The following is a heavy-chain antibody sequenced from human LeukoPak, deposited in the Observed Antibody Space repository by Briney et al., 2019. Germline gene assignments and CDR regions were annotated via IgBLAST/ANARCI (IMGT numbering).Heavy chain of an antibody. J-gene: IGHJ6*03. V-gene: IGHV3-23*01. CDR3: AKMKGQRLNDYCMDV. CDR1: GLAFRNFA. CDR2: MTGSGGSS. Sequence: GGSLRLSCEASGLAFRNFAMSWVRQAPGKGLEWVSGMTGSGGSSYYADSVKGRLTISRDNAKNALYLQMNSLRADDTALYYCAKMKGQRLNDYCMDVWGKGTTVTVSS.